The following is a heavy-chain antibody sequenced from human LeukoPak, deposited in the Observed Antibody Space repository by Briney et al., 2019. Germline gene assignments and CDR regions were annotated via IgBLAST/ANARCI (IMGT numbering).Heavy chain of an antibody. V-gene: IGHV1-69*13. Sequence: ASVKVSCKASGGTFSNYAISWVRQAPGQGLEWMGGIIPIFGTANYAQKFQGRVTITADESTSTAYMELSSLRSEDTAVYYCARGYSPAGYGMDVWGQGTTVTVSS. CDR1: GGTFSNYA. J-gene: IGHJ6*02. D-gene: IGHD2-2*01. CDR3: ARGYSPAGYGMDV. CDR2: IIPIFGTA.